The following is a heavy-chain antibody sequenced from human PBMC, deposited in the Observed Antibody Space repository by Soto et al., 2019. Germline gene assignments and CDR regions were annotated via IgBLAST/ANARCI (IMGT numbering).Heavy chain of an antibody. J-gene: IGHJ1*01. Sequence: SRNVSGRGSCYGCMRFWVAWVRQMTGKGLEWMGSIYPGDSDTRYSPSFQGQVTISADKSINTVYLKMDSLRAEDTAVYFCAKLGFVLMEISYSPQWGNRTLVPVSP. V-gene: IGHV5-51*01. CDR2: IYPGDSDT. CDR3: AKLGFVLMEISYSPQ. D-gene: IGHD2-8*01. CDR1: CYGCMRFW.